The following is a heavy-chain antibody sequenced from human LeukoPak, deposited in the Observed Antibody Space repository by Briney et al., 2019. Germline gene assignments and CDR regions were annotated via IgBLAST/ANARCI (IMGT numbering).Heavy chain of an antibody. Sequence: GASVKVSCKASGYTFTGYYMHWVRQAPGQGLEWMGWINPNSGGTNYAQKFQGRVTMTRDTSISTAYMELSRLRSDDTAVYYCAREGGITGTYWFDPWGQGTLVTVSS. D-gene: IGHD1-7*01. CDR3: AREGGITGTYWFDP. CDR2: INPNSGGT. V-gene: IGHV1-2*02. CDR1: GYTFTGYY. J-gene: IGHJ5*02.